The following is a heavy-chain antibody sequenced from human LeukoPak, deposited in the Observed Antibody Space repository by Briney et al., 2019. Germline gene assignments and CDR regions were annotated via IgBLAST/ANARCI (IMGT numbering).Heavy chain of an antibody. Sequence: GGSLRLSCAASGFTFSIYGMNWVRQAPGKGLEWVAFIRYDGSDKYYADSVKGRFTISRDNSKNTVYLQMNSLRPEDTAVYYCAKEDSGGYGHFDYWGQGTLVTVSS. CDR2: IRYDGSDK. J-gene: IGHJ4*02. V-gene: IGHV3-30*02. CDR1: GFTFSIYG. CDR3: AKEDSGGYGHFDY. D-gene: IGHD1-26*01.